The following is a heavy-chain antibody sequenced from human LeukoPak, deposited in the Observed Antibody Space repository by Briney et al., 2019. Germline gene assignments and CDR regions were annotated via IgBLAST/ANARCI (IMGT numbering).Heavy chain of an antibody. CDR3: ARHRYYYESGVVY. D-gene: IGHD3-22*01. Sequence: SETLSLTCTVSGXSISSYYGSWIRQPPGKGLEWIGYIYYSGSTNYNPSLKSRVTISVDTSKNQFSLKLSSVTAADTAVYYCARHRYYYESGVVYWGQGILVTVSS. J-gene: IGHJ4*02. V-gene: IGHV4-59*08. CDR1: GXSISSYY. CDR2: IYYSGST.